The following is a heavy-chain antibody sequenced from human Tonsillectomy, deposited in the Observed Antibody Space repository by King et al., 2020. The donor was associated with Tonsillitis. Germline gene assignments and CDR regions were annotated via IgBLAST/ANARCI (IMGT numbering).Heavy chain of an antibody. CDR1: GGSISSGGYY. CDR2: IYYSGST. J-gene: IGHJ4*02. V-gene: IGHV4-31*03. Sequence: QLQESGPGLVKPSQTLSLTCTVSGGSISSGGYYWSWIRQHPGKGLEWIGYIYYSGSTYYNPSLKSRVTISVATSKTQFSLKLSSVTAVDTAVYYCARSYYYGSGTHPYYFDYWGQGTLVTVSS. D-gene: IGHD3-10*01. CDR3: ARSYYYGSGTHPYYFDY.